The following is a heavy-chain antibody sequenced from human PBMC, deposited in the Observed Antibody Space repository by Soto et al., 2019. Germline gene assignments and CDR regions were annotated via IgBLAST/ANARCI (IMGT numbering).Heavy chain of an antibody. J-gene: IGHJ4*02. CDR2: IYYSGST. V-gene: IGHV4-59*01. Sequence: SETLSLTCTVSGGSISSYYWSWIRQPPGKGLEWIGYIYYSGSTNYNPSLKSRVTISVDTSKNQFSLKLSSVTAADTAVYYCARVTYYDFWSGYRYFDYWGQGTLVTVSS. CDR1: GGSISSYY. CDR3: ARVTYYDFWSGYRYFDY. D-gene: IGHD3-3*01.